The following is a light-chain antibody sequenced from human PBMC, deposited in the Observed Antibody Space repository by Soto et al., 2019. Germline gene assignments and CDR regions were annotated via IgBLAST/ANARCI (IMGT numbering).Light chain of an antibody. J-gene: IGLJ1*01. Sequence: QSALTQPASVSGSPGQSITISCTGTSSDVGRYNHVSWYQHHPGKAPKLIISEVSNRPSGVSNRFSGSKSGYTASLTISGLQAEDEADYYCNSHTSGDFRVFGTGTKLPVL. V-gene: IGLV2-14*01. CDR1: SSDVGRYNH. CDR2: EVS. CDR3: NSHTSGDFRV.